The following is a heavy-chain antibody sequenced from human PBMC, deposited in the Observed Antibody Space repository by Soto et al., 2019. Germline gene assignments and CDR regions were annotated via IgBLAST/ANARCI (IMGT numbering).Heavy chain of an antibody. CDR1: GFTFSRYS. J-gene: IGHJ6*02. CDR3: TRQLVVAAAKDYYYYGMDV. CDR2: IRSKAYGGTT. D-gene: IGHD2-15*01. V-gene: IGHV3-49*04. Sequence: LRLSCAASGFTFSRYSMNWVRQAPGKGLEWVGFIRSKAYGGTTEYAASVKGRFTISRDDSKSIAYLQMNSLKTEDTAVYYCTRQLVVAAAKDYYYYGMDVWGQGTTVTVSS.